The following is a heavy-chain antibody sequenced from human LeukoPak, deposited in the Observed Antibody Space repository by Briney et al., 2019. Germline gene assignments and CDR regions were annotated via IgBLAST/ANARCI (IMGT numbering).Heavy chain of an antibody. CDR2: INFNSGGT. CDR3: ARGGSGSGYLYYFDH. V-gene: IGHV1-2*06. Sequence: SVMVSCKASGYSFSDYPMHWVRQAPGQGLEWMGRINFNSGGTSYAQNFQGRATMTRDTSINTAYTALSGLTSDDTAVYYCARGGSGSGYLYYFDHWGQGTLVSVPS. CDR1: GYSFSDYP. J-gene: IGHJ4*02. D-gene: IGHD3-10*01.